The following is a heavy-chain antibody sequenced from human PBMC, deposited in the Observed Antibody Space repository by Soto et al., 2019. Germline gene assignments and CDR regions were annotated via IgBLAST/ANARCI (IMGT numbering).Heavy chain of an antibody. CDR1: GFTFSSYW. D-gene: IGHD3-10*01. CDR2: INSDGSST. V-gene: IGHV3-74*01. CDR3: ARDRGVGLLWFGEGEDY. J-gene: IGHJ4*02. Sequence: PGGSLRLSCAASGFTFSSYWMHWVRQAPGKGLVWVSRINSDGSSTSYADSVKGRFTISRDNAKNTLYLQMNSLRAEDTAVYYCARDRGVGLLWFGEGEDYWGQGTLVTVSS.